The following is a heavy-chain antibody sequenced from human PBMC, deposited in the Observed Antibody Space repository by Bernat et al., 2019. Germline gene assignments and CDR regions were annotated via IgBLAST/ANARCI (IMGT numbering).Heavy chain of an antibody. CDR2: INGLGDGT. V-gene: IGHV3-23*04. Sequence: EVQLEESGGGLVQPGGSLRLSCVASGFSFQNYAMSWVRQAPGKGLEWVSGINGLGDGTYYIDSVKGRFTISRDNSKSTMYLHMNSLRAEDTALYFCAKDRPNGMDVWGLGATVIVSS. CDR3: AKDRPNGMDV. CDR1: GFSFQNYA. J-gene: IGHJ6*02.